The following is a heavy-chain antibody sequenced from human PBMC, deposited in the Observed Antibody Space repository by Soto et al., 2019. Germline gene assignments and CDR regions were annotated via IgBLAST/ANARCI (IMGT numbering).Heavy chain of an antibody. Sequence: ASVKVSCKASGGTFSSYAISWVRQAPGQGLEWMGWINPNSGGTNYAQKFQGRVTMTRDTSISTAYMELSRLRSDDTAVYYCARDPIRSGEEDFDYWGQGTLVTVSS. CDR1: GGTFSSYA. J-gene: IGHJ4*02. D-gene: IGHD3-10*01. CDR2: INPNSGGT. CDR3: ARDPIRSGEEDFDY. V-gene: IGHV1-2*02.